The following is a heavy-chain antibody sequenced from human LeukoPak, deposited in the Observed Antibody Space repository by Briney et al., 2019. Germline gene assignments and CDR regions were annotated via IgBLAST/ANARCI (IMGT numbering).Heavy chain of an antibody. CDR1: GFTFDDYG. CDR2: INWNGGST. Sequence: GGSLRLSCAASGFTFDDYGMSWVRQAPGKGLEWVSGINWNGGSTGCADSVKGRFTISRDNAKNSLYLQMNSLRAEDTAVYYCARGDGDYSFGDYYYGMDVWGQGTTVTVSS. V-gene: IGHV3-20*04. J-gene: IGHJ6*02. D-gene: IGHD4-17*01. CDR3: ARGDGDYSFGDYYYGMDV.